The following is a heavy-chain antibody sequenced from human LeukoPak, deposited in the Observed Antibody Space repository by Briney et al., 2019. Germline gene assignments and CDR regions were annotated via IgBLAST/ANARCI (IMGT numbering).Heavy chain of an antibody. CDR1: GGTFSSYA. J-gene: IGHJ4*02. Sequence: SVKVSCKASGGTFSSYATSWVRQAPGQGLEWMGGIIPIFGTANYAQKFQGRVTITADESTSTAYMELSSLRSEDTAVYYCVGGLDFWSGYYDYWGQGTLVTVSS. D-gene: IGHD3-3*01. V-gene: IGHV1-69*13. CDR3: VGGLDFWSGYYDY. CDR2: IIPIFGTA.